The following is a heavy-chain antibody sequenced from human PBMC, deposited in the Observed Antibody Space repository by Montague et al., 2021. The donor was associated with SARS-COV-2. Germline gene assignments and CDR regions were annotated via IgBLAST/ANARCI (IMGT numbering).Heavy chain of an antibody. D-gene: IGHD6-13*01. V-gene: IGHV4-39*01. CDR2: IYYSGST. CDR1: GGFISSSSYY. J-gene: IGHJ3*02. CDR3: ARHWDSSSWYRDDAFDI. Sequence: SETLSLTCTVSGGFISSSSYYWGRIRQPPGKGLEWIGSIYYSGSTYYNPSLKSRVTISVDTSKNQFSLKLSSVTAADTAVYYCARHWDSSSWYRDDAFDIWGQGTMVTVSS.